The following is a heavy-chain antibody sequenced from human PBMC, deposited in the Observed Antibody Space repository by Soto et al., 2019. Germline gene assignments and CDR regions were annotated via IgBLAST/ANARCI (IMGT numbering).Heavy chain of an antibody. CDR1: GDSVSSKSAT. J-gene: IGHJ5*01. CDR3: TRALSGRYDS. V-gene: IGHV6-1*01. D-gene: IGHD1-26*01. Sequence: SQTLSLTCAISGDSVSSKSATWNWIRQSPSRGLEWLGRTYYRSKWSTDYAVSVNNRITINPDTSKNQFSLQLNSVTPEDTAMYYCTRALSGRYDSWGQGTLVTVSS. CDR2: TYYRSKWST.